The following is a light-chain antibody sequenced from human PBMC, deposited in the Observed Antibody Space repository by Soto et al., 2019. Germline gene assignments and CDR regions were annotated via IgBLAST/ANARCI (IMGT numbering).Light chain of an antibody. CDR3: HQYNNWPPIT. V-gene: IGKV3-15*01. CDR1: QSVGSN. CDR2: GAS. Sequence: EIVMTQSPATLSMSPGERATLSCRASQSVGSNLAWYQQKPGHAPRLLIHGASTRATGIPARFSGSGSGTEFTLTISSLQSEDLAVYYCHQYNNWPPITFGGGTKVEIK. J-gene: IGKJ4*01.